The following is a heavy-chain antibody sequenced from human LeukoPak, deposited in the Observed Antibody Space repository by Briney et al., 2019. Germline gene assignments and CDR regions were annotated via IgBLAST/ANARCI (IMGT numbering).Heavy chain of an antibody. D-gene: IGHD1-26*01. CDR2: TYYRSKWYY. V-gene: IGHV6-1*01. J-gene: IGHJ4*02. CDR1: GDSVSSKSTA. Sequence: SQTLSLTCAISGDSVSSKSTAWNWIRQSPSRGLEWLGRTYYRSKWYYDYAVAVKSRISINPDTSKNQFSLQLSSVTPEDTAVYYCARDPVGGSTIFDYWGQGTLVTVSS. CDR3: ARDPVGGSTIFDY.